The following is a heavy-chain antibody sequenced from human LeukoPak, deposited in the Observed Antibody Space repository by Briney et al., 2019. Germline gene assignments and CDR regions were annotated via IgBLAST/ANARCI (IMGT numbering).Heavy chain of an antibody. Sequence: PSETLSLTCAVYGGSFSGYYWSWIRQPPGKGLEWIGEINHSGSTNYNPSLKSRVTISVDTSKNQFSLKLSSVTAADTAVYYCARAGDDYVWGSYRQFDYWGQGTLVTVSS. CDR1: GGSFSGYY. CDR3: ARAGDDYVWGSYRQFDY. V-gene: IGHV4-34*01. J-gene: IGHJ4*02. CDR2: INHSGST. D-gene: IGHD3-16*02.